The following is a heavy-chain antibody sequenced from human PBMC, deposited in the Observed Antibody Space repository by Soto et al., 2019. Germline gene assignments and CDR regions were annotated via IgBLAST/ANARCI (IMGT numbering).Heavy chain of an antibody. J-gene: IGHJ5*02. D-gene: IGHD6-13*01. Sequence: PSETLSLTCTVSGGSISSYYWSWIRQPARKGLEWIGRIYTSGSTNYNPSLKSRVTMSVDTSKNQFSLKLSSVTAADTAVYYCARGIGSSSWLIRWFDPWGQGTLVTVSS. CDR2: IYTSGST. CDR1: GGSISSYY. CDR3: ARGIGSSSWLIRWFDP. V-gene: IGHV4-4*07.